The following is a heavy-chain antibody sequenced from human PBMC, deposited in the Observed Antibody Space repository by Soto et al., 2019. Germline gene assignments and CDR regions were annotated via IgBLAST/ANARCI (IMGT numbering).Heavy chain of an antibody. CDR2: ISAYNGNT. Sequence: ASVKVSCKASGYTFTIYGISWVRQAPGQGLEWMGWISAYNGNTNYAQKLQGRVTMTTDTSTSTAYMELRSLRSDDTAVYYCARPSIAAAAETYYYYGMDVWGQGTTVTVSS. CDR3: ARPSIAAAAETYYYYGMDV. J-gene: IGHJ6*02. CDR1: GYTFTIYG. D-gene: IGHD6-13*01. V-gene: IGHV1-18*01.